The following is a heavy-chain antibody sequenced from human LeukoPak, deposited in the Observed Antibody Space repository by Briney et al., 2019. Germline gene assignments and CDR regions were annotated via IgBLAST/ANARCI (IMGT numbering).Heavy chain of an antibody. CDR3: ARDRRSIAAAGTPRMDV. CDR1: EFTFSSYE. V-gene: IGHV3-48*03. CDR2: ISSSGDTI. D-gene: IGHD6-13*01. J-gene: IGHJ6*02. Sequence: GGSLRLSCAASEFTFSSYEMNWVRQAPGKGLEWVSYISSSGDTIYYADSVKGRFAISRDNAKNSLYLQMNSLRAEDTAVYYCARDRRSIAAAGTPRMDVWGQGTTVTVSS.